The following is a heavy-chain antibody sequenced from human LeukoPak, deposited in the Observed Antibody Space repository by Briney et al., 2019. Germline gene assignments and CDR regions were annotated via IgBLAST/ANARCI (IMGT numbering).Heavy chain of an antibody. Sequence: GASVKVSRKASGYTLTGYYMRWVRQAPGQGLEWMGWINPNSGGTNYAQKFQGRVTMTRDTSISTAYVELSRLRSDDTAVYYCARSSRPCSGGSCYLYSYYYHNMDVWGKGTTVTISS. V-gene: IGHV1-2*02. CDR1: GYTLTGYY. D-gene: IGHD2-15*01. CDR3: ARSSRPCSGGSCYLYSYYYHNMDV. J-gene: IGHJ6*03. CDR2: INPNSGGT.